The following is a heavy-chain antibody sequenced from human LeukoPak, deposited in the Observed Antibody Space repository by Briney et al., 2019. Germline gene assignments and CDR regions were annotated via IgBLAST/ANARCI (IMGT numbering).Heavy chain of an antibody. J-gene: IGHJ6*02. V-gene: IGHV4-31*03. CDR3: ARGGTMIPPPGRYYYYGMDV. Sequence: ASETLSLTCTVSGGSISSGGYYWSWIRQHPGRGLEWIGYIYYSGSTYYNPSLESRVTISVDTSKNQFSLKLSSVTAADTAVYYCARGGTMIPPPGRYYYYGMDVWGQGTTVTVSS. CDR2: IYYSGST. CDR1: GGSISSGGYY. D-gene: IGHD3-22*01.